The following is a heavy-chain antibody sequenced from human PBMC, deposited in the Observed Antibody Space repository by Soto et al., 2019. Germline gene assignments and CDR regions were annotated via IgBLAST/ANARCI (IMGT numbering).Heavy chain of an antibody. D-gene: IGHD3-3*01. Sequence: GESLKISCKGSGYSFTSYWISWVRQMPGKGLEWMGRIDPSDSYTNYSPSFQGHVTISADKSISTAYLQWSSLKASDTAMYYCARLGGDFWSGYHWFDPWGQGTLVTVSS. CDR2: IDPSDSYT. J-gene: IGHJ5*02. CDR1: GYSFTSYW. CDR3: ARLGGDFWSGYHWFDP. V-gene: IGHV5-10-1*01.